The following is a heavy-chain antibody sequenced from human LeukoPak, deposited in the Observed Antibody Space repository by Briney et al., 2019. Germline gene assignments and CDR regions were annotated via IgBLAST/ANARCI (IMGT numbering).Heavy chain of an antibody. V-gene: IGHV3-48*03. CDR3: AREAPDAFDI. Sequence: GGSLRLSCAASGFTFSTYEMSWVRQAPGKGLEWVSYISSSGSVIHHADSVKGRFTISRDNAKNSMYLQMNSLRAEDTAVYYCAREAPDAFDIWGQGTMVTVSS. CDR1: GFTFSTYE. D-gene: IGHD6-6*01. J-gene: IGHJ3*02. CDR2: ISSSGSVI.